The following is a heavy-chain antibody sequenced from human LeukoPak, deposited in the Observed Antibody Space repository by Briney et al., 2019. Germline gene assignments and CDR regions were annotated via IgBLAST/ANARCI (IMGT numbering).Heavy chain of an antibody. CDR1: GFTFTSSG. J-gene: IGHJ4*02. CDR2: FVVGSGNT. V-gene: IGHV1-58*02. Sequence: TSVKVSCKASGFTFTSSGIQWVRQARGQRLEWIGWFVVGSGNTNYAQKFQERVTITRDMSTSTAYMELSSLRSEDTAVYYCARDIRGYCSGGSCYPLDYWGQGTLVTVSS. CDR3: ARDIRGYCSGGSCYPLDY. D-gene: IGHD2-15*01.